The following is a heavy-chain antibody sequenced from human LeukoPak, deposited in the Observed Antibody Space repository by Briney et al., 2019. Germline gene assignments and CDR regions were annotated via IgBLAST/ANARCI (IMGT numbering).Heavy chain of an antibody. Sequence: GGSLRLSCAASGFIFSSYAMTWVRQAPGRGLEWLSTISGSGTTTYYVDSVKGRFTVSRDNSKNTLYLQMSSLRARDTAVYYCAKAGHYGSGSYYSDYWGRGTLVTVSP. D-gene: IGHD3-10*01. CDR3: AKAGHYGSGSYYSDY. V-gene: IGHV3-23*01. CDR1: GFIFSSYA. CDR2: ISGSGTTT. J-gene: IGHJ4*02.